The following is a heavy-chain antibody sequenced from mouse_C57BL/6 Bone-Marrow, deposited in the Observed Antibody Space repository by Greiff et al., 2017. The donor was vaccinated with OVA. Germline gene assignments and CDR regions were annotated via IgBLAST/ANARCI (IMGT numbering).Heavy chain of an antibody. CDR2: INPSTGGT. CDR1: GYSFTGYY. CDR3: ARWDYYGSPYFDY. V-gene: IGHV1-43*01. D-gene: IGHD1-1*01. Sequence: EVKLQESGPELVKPGASVKISCKASGYSFTGYYMHWVKQSSEKSLEWIGEINPSTGGTSYNQKFKGKATLTVDKSSSTAYMQLKSLTSEDSAVYYGARWDYYGSPYFDYWGQGTTRTVSS. J-gene: IGHJ2*01.